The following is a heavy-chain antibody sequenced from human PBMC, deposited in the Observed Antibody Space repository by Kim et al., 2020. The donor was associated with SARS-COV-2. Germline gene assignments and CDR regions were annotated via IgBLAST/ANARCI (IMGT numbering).Heavy chain of an antibody. CDR2: INHSGST. V-gene: IGHV4-34*01. CDR1: GGSFSGYY. J-gene: IGHJ6*02. Sequence: SETLSLTCAVYGGSFSGYYWSWIRQPPGKGLEWIGEINHSGSTNYNPSLKSRVTISVDTSKNQFSLKLSSVTAADTAVYYCARERQLVLTYYYGMDVWGQGTTVTVSS. D-gene: IGHD6-6*01. CDR3: ARERQLVLTYYYGMDV.